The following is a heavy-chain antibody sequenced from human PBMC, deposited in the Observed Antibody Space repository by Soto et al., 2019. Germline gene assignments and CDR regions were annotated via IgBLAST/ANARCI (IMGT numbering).Heavy chain of an antibody. CDR3: ARGVHVLYYYYGMDV. D-gene: IGHD2-8*01. Sequence: PSETLSLTCTVSGGSVSSGSYYWSWIRQPPGKGLEWIGEINHSGSTNYNPSLKSRVTISVDTSKNQFSLKLSSVTAADTAVYYCARGVHVLYYYYGMDVWGQGTTVTVSS. J-gene: IGHJ6*02. CDR1: GGSVSSGSYY. V-gene: IGHV4-61*01. CDR2: INHSGST.